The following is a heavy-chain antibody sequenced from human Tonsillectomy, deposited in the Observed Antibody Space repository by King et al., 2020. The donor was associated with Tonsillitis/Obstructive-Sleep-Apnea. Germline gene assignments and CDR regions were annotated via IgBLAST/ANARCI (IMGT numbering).Heavy chain of an antibody. CDR2: ISGSGGST. D-gene: IGHD2-2*01. CDR3: AKAHIVVVPAAIAAWVDY. J-gene: IGHJ4*02. Sequence: EVQLVESGGGLVQPGGSLRLSCAASGFTFSSYARSWVRQAPGKGLEWVSAISGSGGSTYYADFVKGRFTLSGDNSKNTLYLQMNSLRAEDTAVDYCAKAHIVVVPAAIAAWVDYCGPGALVTVSS. CDR1: GFTFSSYA. V-gene: IGHV3-23*04.